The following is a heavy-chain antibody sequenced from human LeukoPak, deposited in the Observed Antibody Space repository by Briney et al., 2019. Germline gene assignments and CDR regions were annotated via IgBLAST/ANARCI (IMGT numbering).Heavy chain of an antibody. J-gene: IGHJ6*02. CDR3: ARHHAYGYVWGSYRLINGMDV. V-gene: IGHV1-8*01. Sequence: ASVKVSCKASGYTFTSYDINWVRQATGQGLEWMGWMNPNSGNTGYAQKFQGRVTMTRNTSISTAYMELSSLRSEDTAVYYCARHHAYGYVWGSYRLINGMDVWGQGTTVTVSS. D-gene: IGHD3-16*02. CDR2: MNPNSGNT. CDR1: GYTFTSYD.